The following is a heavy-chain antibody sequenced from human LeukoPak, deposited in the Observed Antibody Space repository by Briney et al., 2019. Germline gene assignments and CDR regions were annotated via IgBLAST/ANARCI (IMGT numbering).Heavy chain of an antibody. V-gene: IGHV4-59*01. D-gene: IGHD3-10*01. Sequence: SETLSLTCTVSGGSMSGFFWTWIRQTPGRALEWIGSIYYSGSSTKYNPSLKSRVTISVDTSKSQFSLNLNSATAADTAVYYCARTSRHFYGSGTNLTPWPAGMDVWGQGTTVTVPS. CDR3: ARTSRHFYGSGTNLTPWPAGMDV. J-gene: IGHJ6*02. CDR2: IYYSGSST. CDR1: GGSMSGFF.